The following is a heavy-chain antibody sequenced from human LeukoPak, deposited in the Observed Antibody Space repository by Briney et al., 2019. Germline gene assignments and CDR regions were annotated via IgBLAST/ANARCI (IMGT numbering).Heavy chain of an antibody. Sequence: GGSLRLSCAASGFTFDDYAMHWVRQAPGKGLEWVSGISWNSGSIGYADSVKGRFTISRDNAKNSLYLQMNSLRAEDTAIYHCARVAVLRFLEWLSGSLDAFDIWGQGTMVTVSS. CDR2: ISWNSGSI. CDR3: ARVAVLRFLEWLSGSLDAFDI. J-gene: IGHJ3*02. CDR1: GFTFDDYA. D-gene: IGHD3-3*01. V-gene: IGHV3-9*01.